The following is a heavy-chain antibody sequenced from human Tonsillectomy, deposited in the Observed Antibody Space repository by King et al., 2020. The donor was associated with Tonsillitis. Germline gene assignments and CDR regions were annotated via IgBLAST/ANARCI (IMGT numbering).Heavy chain of an antibody. J-gene: IGHJ3*02. CDR3: ARDRRGYSYGNDAFDI. CDR1: GFIFRIYG. V-gene: IGHV3-33*01. Sequence: QLVQSGGGVVQPWRSLRLFCAASGFIFRIYGMYWVRQAPGTGLGWEAVRCDDGSIRYYADSVMGRFTISRVNSKNTLYLQVNSLRAEDTAIYYCARDRRGYSYGNDAFDIWGQGTMVTVSS. CDR2: RCDDGSIR. D-gene: IGHD5-18*01.